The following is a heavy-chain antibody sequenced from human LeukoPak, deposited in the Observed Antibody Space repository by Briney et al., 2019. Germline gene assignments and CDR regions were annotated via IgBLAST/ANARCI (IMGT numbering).Heavy chain of an antibody. CDR3: AKDGSGSHHTYYFDY. CDR2: ISGSGGST. J-gene: IGHJ4*02. Sequence: GGSLRLSCAASGFTFSSYAMSWVRQAPGKGLEWVSAISGSGGSTYYADSVKGRFTISRDNSKNTLYLQMNSLRAEDTAVYYCAKDGSGSHHTYYFDYWGQGTLVTVSS. V-gene: IGHV3-23*01. CDR1: GFTFSSYA. D-gene: IGHD1-26*01.